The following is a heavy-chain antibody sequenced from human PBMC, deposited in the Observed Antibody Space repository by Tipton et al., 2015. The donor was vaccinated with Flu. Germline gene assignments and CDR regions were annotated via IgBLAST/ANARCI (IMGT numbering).Heavy chain of an antibody. Sequence: TLSLTCTVSSGSIRSTNYFCAWIRQPPGKRLELIGSIYPSGTTYYNPSLKSRVTISVDTSKSQFSLMLRSVTAADTAVYYCAGRKKTTVSQVSYFFDYWGQGALVTVSS. V-gene: IGHV4-39*01. CDR2: IYPSGTT. J-gene: IGHJ4*02. D-gene: IGHD4-17*01. CDR1: SGSIRSTNYF. CDR3: AGRKKTTVSQVSYFFDY.